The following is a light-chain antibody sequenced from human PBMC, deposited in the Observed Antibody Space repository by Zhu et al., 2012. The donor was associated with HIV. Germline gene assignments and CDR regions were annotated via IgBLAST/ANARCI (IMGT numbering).Light chain of an antibody. CDR3: QQYYTPSYT. J-gene: IGKJ2*01. Sequence: DIQMTQSPSTLSASIGGRVTITCRASQSVHKWLAWYQQKPEKAPKLLIYETSSLQTGVPSRFSGSGSGTEFTLTISSLQPDDFATYSCQQYYTPSYTFGQGTKLQIK. CDR2: ETS. V-gene: IGKV1-5*03. CDR1: QSVHKW.